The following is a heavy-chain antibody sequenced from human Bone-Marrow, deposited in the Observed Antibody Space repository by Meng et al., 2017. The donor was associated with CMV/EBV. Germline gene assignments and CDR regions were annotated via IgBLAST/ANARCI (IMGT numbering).Heavy chain of an antibody. CDR2: IYYSGST. Sequence: SETLSLTCTVSGGSVSSGSYYWSWIRQPPGKGLEWIGNIYYSGSTNYNPSLKSRVTISVDTSKNQFSLKLSSVTAADTAVYYCARAGGWVSPFDYWGQGTLVTVSS. CDR1: GGSVSSGSYY. V-gene: IGHV4-61*01. J-gene: IGHJ4*02. D-gene: IGHD6-19*01. CDR3: ARAGGWVSPFDY.